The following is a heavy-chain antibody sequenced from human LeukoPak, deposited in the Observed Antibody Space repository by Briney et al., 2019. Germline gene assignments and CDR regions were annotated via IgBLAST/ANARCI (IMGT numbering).Heavy chain of an antibody. Sequence: PSETLSLTCAVYGGSFSGYYWNWIRQPPGKGLEWMGEINHSGSTNYNPSLKSRVAISVDTSKNQFSLKLSSVTAADTAVYYCARGGSSWNYYYYYMDVWGKGTTVTVSS. CDR2: INHSGST. J-gene: IGHJ6*03. CDR3: ARGGSSWNYYYYYMDV. D-gene: IGHD6-13*01. CDR1: GGSFSGYY. V-gene: IGHV4-34*01.